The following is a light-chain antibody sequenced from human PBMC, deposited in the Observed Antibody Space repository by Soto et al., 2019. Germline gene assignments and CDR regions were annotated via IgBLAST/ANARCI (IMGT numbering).Light chain of an antibody. V-gene: IGLV1-40*01. CDR1: SSNIGAGND. J-gene: IGLJ3*02. CDR3: QSYDSSLSWV. Sequence: QSVLTQPPSVSGAPGQRVTISCTGSSSNIGAGNDVHWYQQHPGTAPKLLIYGNSNRPSGVPDRFSGSKSGTSASLAITGVQAEDEADYYCQSYDSSLSWVFGRGTKLTVL. CDR2: GNS.